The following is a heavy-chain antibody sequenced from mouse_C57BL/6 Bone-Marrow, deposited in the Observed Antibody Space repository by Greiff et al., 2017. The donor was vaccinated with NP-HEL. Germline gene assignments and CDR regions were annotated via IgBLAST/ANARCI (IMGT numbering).Heavy chain of an antibody. CDR1: GFNIKDDY. J-gene: IGHJ3*01. V-gene: IGHV14-4*01. CDR2: IDTENGDT. Sequence: EVQLQQSGAELVRPGASVKLSCTASGFNIKDDYMHWVKQRPEQGLEWMGWIDTENGDTEYASKFQGKATITADTSSNTAYLQLSSLTSEDTAVYYCTTDYSFAYWGQGTLVTVSA. CDR3: TTDYSFAY. D-gene: IGHD2-12*01.